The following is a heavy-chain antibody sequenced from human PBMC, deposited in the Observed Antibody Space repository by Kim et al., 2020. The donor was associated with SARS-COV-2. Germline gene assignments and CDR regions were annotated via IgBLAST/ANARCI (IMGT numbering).Heavy chain of an antibody. J-gene: IGHJ4*02. V-gene: IGHV3-30*18. D-gene: IGHD6-13*01. CDR1: GFTFSSYG. Sequence: GGSLRLSCAASGFTFSSYGMHWVRQAPGKGLEWVAVISYDGSNKYYADSVKGRFTISRDNSKNTLYLQMNSLRAEDTAVYYCAKDAAAGMNYWGQGTLVTVSS. CDR2: ISYDGSNK. CDR3: AKDAAAGMNY.